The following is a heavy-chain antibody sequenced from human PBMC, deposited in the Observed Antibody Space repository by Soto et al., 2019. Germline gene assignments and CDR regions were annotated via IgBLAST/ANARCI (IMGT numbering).Heavy chain of an antibody. J-gene: IGHJ6*02. CDR3: ARDLRQLVGDYYYGMDV. Sequence: SVKVSCKASGGTFSSYAISWVRQAPGQGLEWMGGIIPIFGTANYAQKFQGRVTITADESTSTAYMELSSLRSEDTAVYYCARDLRQLVGDYYYGMDVWGQGTTVTVSS. CDR1: GGTFSSYA. CDR2: IIPIFGTA. V-gene: IGHV1-69*13. D-gene: IGHD6-6*01.